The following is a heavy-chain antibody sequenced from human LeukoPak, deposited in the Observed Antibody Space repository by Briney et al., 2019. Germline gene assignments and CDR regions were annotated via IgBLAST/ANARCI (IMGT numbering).Heavy chain of an antibody. CDR2: ICYIGST. D-gene: IGHD6-13*01. CDR1: GVSISSYC. Sequence: SETLSLTCTVSGVSISSYCWSWIRQPPGKGLEWIGYICYIGSTSYNPSLKSRVTTSVDTSKNQFSLKLTSVTAADTAIYYCAKRAYSSSWSPWGQGTLVTVSS. CDR3: AKRAYSSSWSP. J-gene: IGHJ5*02. V-gene: IGHV4-59*01.